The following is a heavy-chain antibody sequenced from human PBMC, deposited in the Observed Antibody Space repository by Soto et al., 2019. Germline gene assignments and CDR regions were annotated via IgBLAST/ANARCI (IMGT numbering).Heavy chain of an antibody. D-gene: IGHD5-18*01. CDR1: GGSINSGDYY. J-gene: IGHJ1*01. V-gene: IGHV4-30-4*01. CDR2: ISFSGNT. CDR3: ASELTGYSFGPGDIY. Sequence: SSETLSLTCTVSGGSINSGDYYWNWIRQPPGKGLEWIGYISFSGNTYYNPSLKGRVIISLDTSQNQFSLKLTSVSAADTAVYYCASELTGYSFGPGDIYWGQGTLVTVSS.